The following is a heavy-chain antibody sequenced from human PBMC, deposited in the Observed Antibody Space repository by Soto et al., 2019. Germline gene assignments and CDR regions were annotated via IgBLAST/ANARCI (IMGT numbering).Heavy chain of an antibody. CDR1: GYSFIDFF. CDR3: TRPLRATAGTTFYH. V-gene: IGHV1-2*02. J-gene: IGHJ4*01. Sequence: GAPVKVSCKASGYSFIDFFIHFVRQAPGQGLEWMGWINPYTGETNYAQKFQGRVIMTSAAAISTAYMELNSLTSDDTAVYYCTRPLRATAGTTFYHWGQGSLVTVSS. D-gene: IGHD1-1*01. CDR2: INPYTGET.